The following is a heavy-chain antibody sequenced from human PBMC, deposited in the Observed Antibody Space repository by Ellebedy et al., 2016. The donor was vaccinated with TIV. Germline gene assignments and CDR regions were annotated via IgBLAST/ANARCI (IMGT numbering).Heavy chain of an antibody. Sequence: GESLKISCAASGFTFSSYVMSWVRQAPGKGLEWVSAISGSGGSTYYADSVKGRFTISRDNSKNTLYLQMNSLRAEDTAVYYCVACRGGNCAWHGFDIWGQGTMVTVSS. J-gene: IGHJ3*02. CDR2: ISGSGGST. V-gene: IGHV3-23*01. D-gene: IGHD2-15*01. CDR3: VACRGGNCAWHGFDI. CDR1: GFTFSSYV.